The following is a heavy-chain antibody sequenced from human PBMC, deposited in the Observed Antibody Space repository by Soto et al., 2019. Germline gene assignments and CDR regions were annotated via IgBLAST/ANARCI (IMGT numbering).Heavy chain of an antibody. CDR2: IKQDGSEK. CDR3: ARRSEYYCFDY. CDR1: GFTFSSYW. D-gene: IGHD3-10*01. Sequence: GGSLRLSCAASGFTFSSYWMSWVRQAPGKGLEWVANIKQDGSEKYYVDSVKGRFTISRDNAKNSLFLQMNSLRAEDTVVYYCARRSEYYCFDYWGQGTLVTVSS. V-gene: IGHV3-7*05. J-gene: IGHJ4*02.